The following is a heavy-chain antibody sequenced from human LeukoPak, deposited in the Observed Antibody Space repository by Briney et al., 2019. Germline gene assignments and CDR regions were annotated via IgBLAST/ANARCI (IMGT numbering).Heavy chain of an antibody. Sequence: PGGSLRLSCAASGFTFSSYAMSWVRQAPGKGLEWVSAISGSGGSTYYADSVKGRFTISRDNSKNTLYLQMNSLRAEDTAVYYCAKDQLRYDSSGYYDYWGQGTLVTVSS. CDR1: GFTFSSYA. CDR2: ISGSGGST. J-gene: IGHJ4*02. D-gene: IGHD3-22*01. V-gene: IGHV3-23*01. CDR3: AKDQLRYDSSGYYDY.